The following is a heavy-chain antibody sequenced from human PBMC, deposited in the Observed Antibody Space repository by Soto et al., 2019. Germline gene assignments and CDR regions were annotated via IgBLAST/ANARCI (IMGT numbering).Heavy chain of an antibody. V-gene: IGHV1-8*01. J-gene: IGHJ3*02. CDR3: ARVMLYYDILTGYYRVGAFDI. Sequence: ASVKVSCKASGYTFTSYDINWVRQATGQRLERMGWMNSNSGNTGYAQKFQGRVTMTRNTSISTAYMELSSLRSEDTAVYYCARVMLYYDILTGYYRVGAFDIWGQGTMVTVSS. CDR1: GYTFTSYD. D-gene: IGHD3-9*01. CDR2: MNSNSGNT.